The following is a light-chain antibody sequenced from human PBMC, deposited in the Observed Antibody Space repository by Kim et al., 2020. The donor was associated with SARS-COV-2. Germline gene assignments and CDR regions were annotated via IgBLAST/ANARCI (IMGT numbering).Light chain of an antibody. Sequence: KRVTISCTRSSGSIARNYVQWYQQRPGSSPTTVIYEDNQRPSGVPDRFSGSIDSSSNSASLTISGLKTEDEADYCCQSYDSSNHWVFGGGTQLTVL. CDR2: EDN. J-gene: IGLJ3*02. V-gene: IGLV6-57*01. CDR1: SGSIARNY. CDR3: QSYDSSNHWV.